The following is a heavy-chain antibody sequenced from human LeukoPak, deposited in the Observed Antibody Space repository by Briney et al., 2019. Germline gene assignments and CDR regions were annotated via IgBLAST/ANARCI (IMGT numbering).Heavy chain of an antibody. CDR2: ISSRAYGGTT. CDR1: GLTSGVFT. J-gene: IGHJ4*02. CDR3: TSPYCTGGTCYRSFDY. V-gene: IGHV3-49*04. D-gene: IGHD2-15*01. Sequence: PGGSLRLSRTPAGLTSGVFTITCVCPTPQERLWRVGVISSRAYGGTTDYAASVKGRFTISRDDSKSIAYLQMNSLKSEDTAVYYCTSPYCTGGTCYRSFDYWGQGTLVTVSS.